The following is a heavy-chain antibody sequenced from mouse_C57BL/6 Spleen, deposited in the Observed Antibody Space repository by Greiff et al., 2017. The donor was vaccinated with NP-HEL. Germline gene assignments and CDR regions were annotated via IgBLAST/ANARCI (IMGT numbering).Heavy chain of an antibody. CDR2: IYPSDSET. CDR3: ASHDYYYAMDY. J-gene: IGHJ4*01. CDR1: GYTFTSYW. D-gene: IGHD2-4*01. V-gene: IGHV1-61*01. Sequence: QVQLQQPGAELVRPGSSVKLSCKASGYTFTSYWMDWVKQRPGQGLEWIGNIYPSDSETHYNQQFKDKATLTVDKSSSTAYMQLSSLTSEDSAVYYCASHDYYYAMDYWGQGTSVTVSS.